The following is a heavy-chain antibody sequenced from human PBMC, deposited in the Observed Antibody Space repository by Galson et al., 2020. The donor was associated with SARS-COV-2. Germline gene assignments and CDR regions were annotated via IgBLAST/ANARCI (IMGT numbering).Heavy chain of an antibody. D-gene: IGHD3-22*01. V-gene: IGHV3-74*01. CDR1: GFTFSSYG. J-gene: IGHJ4*02. CDR2: IKSDGITT. CDR3: ASRGVVVPDTSFDY. Sequence: SCAASGFTFSSYGMHWVRQVPGKGLVWVSRIKSDGITTTYADSVKGRFTISRDNAKNTLYLQMNSLRAEDTAVYYCASRGVVVPDTSFDYWGRGTLVTVSS.